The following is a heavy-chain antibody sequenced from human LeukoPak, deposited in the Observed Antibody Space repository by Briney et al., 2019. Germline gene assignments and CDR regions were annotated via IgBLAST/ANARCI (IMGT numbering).Heavy chain of an antibody. Sequence: GGSLRLSCVAAGFSLRVSGMNWVRQAPGKGLEWVSYVSSSGNDVAYADSVKGRFTISRDNARNSLYLQMNTLRAEDTAMYYCARGGAARPDYWGQGTLVTVSS. J-gene: IGHJ4*02. CDR1: GFSLRVSG. CDR2: VSSSGNDV. V-gene: IGHV3-48*01. D-gene: IGHD6-6*01. CDR3: ARGGAARPDY.